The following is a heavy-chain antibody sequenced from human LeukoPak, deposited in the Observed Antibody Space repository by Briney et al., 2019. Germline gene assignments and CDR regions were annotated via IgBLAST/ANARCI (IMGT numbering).Heavy chain of an antibody. Sequence: GGPLRLSCAASGFSFSAYDVIWVPQAPGKGLEWVSAISASGDYTHYADSVKGRFNISRDNYKNTVYLQMSSLRAEDAALYYCAKDPNGDYVGAFDSWGQGTTVIVSS. CDR1: GFSFSAYD. J-gene: IGHJ3*02. V-gene: IGHV3-23*01. CDR2: ISASGDYT. CDR3: AKDPNGDYVGAFDS. D-gene: IGHD4-17*01.